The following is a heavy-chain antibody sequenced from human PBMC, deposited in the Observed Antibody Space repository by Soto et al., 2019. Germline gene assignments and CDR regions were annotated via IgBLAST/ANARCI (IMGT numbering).Heavy chain of an antibody. D-gene: IGHD3-22*01. V-gene: IGHV3-21*01. Sequence: GGSLRLSCAAPGFTFSSYIMNWVRQAPGKGLEWVSSISSSSSYIYYADSVKGRFTISRDNAKNSLYLQMNSLRAEDTAVYYCASQDSSGYDYWGQGTLVTVSS. J-gene: IGHJ4*02. CDR3: ASQDSSGYDY. CDR1: GFTFSSYI. CDR2: ISSSSSYI.